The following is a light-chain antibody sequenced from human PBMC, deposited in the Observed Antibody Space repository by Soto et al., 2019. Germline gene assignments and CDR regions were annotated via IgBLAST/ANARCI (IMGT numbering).Light chain of an antibody. CDR3: QQNCSTPWT. J-gene: IGKJ1*01. Sequence: EIVLTPSPATLSLSPGERATLSCRASQSVSSSYVAWLQQKPGQAPRLLIYGASSRATGIPDRFSGSGSGTDFTLTISRLEPEDFAMYYCQQNCSTPWTFGQGTKVDIK. V-gene: IGKV3-20*01. CDR2: GAS. CDR1: QSVSSSY.